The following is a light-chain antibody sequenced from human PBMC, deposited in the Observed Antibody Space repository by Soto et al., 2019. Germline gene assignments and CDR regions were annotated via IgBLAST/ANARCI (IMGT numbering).Light chain of an antibody. CDR3: QQLNSYPRT. V-gene: IGKV1-9*01. CDR2: GAS. CDR1: QGISSY. J-gene: IGKJ3*01. Sequence: IQLTQSPSSLSASVGDRVTITCRASQGISSYLAWYQQKPGKAPKLLIYGASTLQSGVPSRFSGSGSGTDFTLTISSLQPEDFAIYYCQQLNSYPRTFGPGTKVDIK.